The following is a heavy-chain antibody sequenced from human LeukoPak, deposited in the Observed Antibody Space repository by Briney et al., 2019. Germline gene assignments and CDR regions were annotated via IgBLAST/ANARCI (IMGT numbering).Heavy chain of an antibody. D-gene: IGHD2/OR15-2a*01. CDR2: IIPTFGTT. J-gene: IGHJ4*02. V-gene: IGHV1-69*05. Sequence: GASVKVSCKASGGIFSSHGLSWVRQAPGQGLEGMGGIIPTFGTTNYAQKFNGRVTISTGEYTTTAYMELTSLTSDDTAVYYCAREREYCVGTNCDCGRGYFDSWGQGTLVTVSS. CDR1: GGIFSSHG. CDR3: AREREYCVGTNCDCGRGYFDS.